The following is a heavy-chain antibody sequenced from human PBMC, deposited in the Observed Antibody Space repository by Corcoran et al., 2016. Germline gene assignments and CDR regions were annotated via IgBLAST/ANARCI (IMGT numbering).Heavy chain of an antibody. CDR2: INPNSGGT. CDR3: ARDRTGIAAKRDNWFDP. CDR1: GYTFTGYY. V-gene: IGHV1-2*02. J-gene: IGHJ5*02. Sequence: QVQLVQSGAEVKKPGASVKVSCKASGYTFTGYYMHWVRQAPGQGLEWMGWINPNSGGTNYAQKFQGRVTMTRDTSISTAYMELRSLRSDDTAVYYCARDRTGIAAKRDNWFDPWGQGTLVTVSS. D-gene: IGHD6-13*01.